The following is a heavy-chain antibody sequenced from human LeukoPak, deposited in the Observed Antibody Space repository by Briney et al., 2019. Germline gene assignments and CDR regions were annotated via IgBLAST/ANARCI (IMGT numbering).Heavy chain of an antibody. V-gene: IGHV4-39*01. Sequence: SGTLSLTCTVSGGSINSSSYYWAWIRQPPGKGLEWLGSIYYSGTNYYNSSLKSRVTISVDTSKNQSSLELSSVTAADTAVYSCARHGWLGVGGWYWGQGTLVTVSA. CDR2: IYYSGTN. CDR3: ARHGWLGVGGWY. J-gene: IGHJ4*02. D-gene: IGHD6-19*01. CDR1: GGSINSSSYY.